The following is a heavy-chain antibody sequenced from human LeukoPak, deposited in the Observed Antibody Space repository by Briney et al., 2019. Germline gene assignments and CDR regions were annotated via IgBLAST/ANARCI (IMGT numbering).Heavy chain of an antibody. D-gene: IGHD1-26*01. Sequence: SETLSLTCAVSGYSISSGYYWGWIRQPPGKGLEWIGSIYHSGSTYYNPSLKSRVTISVDTSKNQFSLKLSSVTAADTAVYYCAREISGSYYVDYWGQGTLVTVSS. CDR3: AREISGSYYVDY. CDR2: IYHSGST. V-gene: IGHV4-38-2*02. CDR1: GYSISSGYY. J-gene: IGHJ4*02.